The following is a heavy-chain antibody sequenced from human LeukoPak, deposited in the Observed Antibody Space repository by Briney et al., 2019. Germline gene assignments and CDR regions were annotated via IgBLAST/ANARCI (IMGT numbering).Heavy chain of an antibody. CDR2: IYHSGST. CDR3: ARGHPTVGDSSGYYFKNYYYYYMDV. CDR1: GGSISSSNW. D-gene: IGHD3-22*01. J-gene: IGHJ6*03. V-gene: IGHV4-4*02. Sequence: PSETLSLTCAVSGGSISSSNWWSWVRQPPGKGLEWIGEIYHSGSTNYNPSLKSRVTISVDKSKNQFSLKLSSVTAADTAVYYCARGHPTVGDSSGYYFKNYYYYYMDVWGKGTTVTVSS.